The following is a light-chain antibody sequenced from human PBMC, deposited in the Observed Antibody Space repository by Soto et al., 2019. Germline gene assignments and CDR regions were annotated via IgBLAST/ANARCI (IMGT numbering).Light chain of an antibody. V-gene: IGKV3-11*01. CDR1: QSVTSF. CDR2: DAS. CDR3: QQRINWPLI. Sequence: IVLTQSPATLSLSPGERATLSCRASQSVTSFLAWYQQKPGQAPRLLIYDASNRATGIPARFSGRGSGTDFTLTISSLEPEDFAVYYCQQRINWPLIFGGVTKVEIK. J-gene: IGKJ4*01.